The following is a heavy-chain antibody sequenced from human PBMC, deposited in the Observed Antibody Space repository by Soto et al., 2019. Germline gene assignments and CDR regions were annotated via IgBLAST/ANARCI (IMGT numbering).Heavy chain of an antibody. Sequence: ATLNVSCKAYGYTFTGYYLHWVRQPPGKGLEWMGWLNPDNGANNNARDFRDWVTMTKDSSIKSAYMQLSGLTLDAAAEYFCPRARKLLAVAPATFDHWGQGTLVTVSS. J-gene: IGHJ4*02. V-gene: IGHV1-2*04. CDR1: GYTFTGYY. CDR2: LNPDNGAN. D-gene: IGHD5-12*01. CDR3: PRARKLLAVAPATFDH.